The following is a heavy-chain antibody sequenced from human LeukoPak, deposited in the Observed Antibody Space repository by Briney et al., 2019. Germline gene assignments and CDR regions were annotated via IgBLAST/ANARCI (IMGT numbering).Heavy chain of an antibody. CDR2: IYYSGST. D-gene: IGHD4-17*01. CDR1: GGSISSYY. V-gene: IGHV4-59*01. Sequence: PSETLSLTCTVSGGSISSYYWSWIRQPPGKGLEWIGYIYYSGSTNYNPSLKSRVTISVDTSKNQFSLKLSSVTAADTAVYYCARLGTTNWFDPWGQGTLVTASS. J-gene: IGHJ5*02. CDR3: ARLGTTNWFDP.